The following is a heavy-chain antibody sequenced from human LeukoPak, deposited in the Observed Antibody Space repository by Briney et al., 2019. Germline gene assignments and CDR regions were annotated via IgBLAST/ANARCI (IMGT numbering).Heavy chain of an antibody. J-gene: IGHJ6*02. CDR2: ITHRGSI. Sequence: PSETLSLTCGVFGGSFSGHFYSWIRQSPGKGLEWIGEITHRGSINYNPSLKSRVTISVDTSKNQFSLKLSSVTAADTAVYYRARGIGDYYYYGMDVWGQGTTVTVSS. CDR1: GGSFSGHF. V-gene: IGHV4-34*01. CDR3: ARGIGDYYYYGMDV. D-gene: IGHD2-15*01.